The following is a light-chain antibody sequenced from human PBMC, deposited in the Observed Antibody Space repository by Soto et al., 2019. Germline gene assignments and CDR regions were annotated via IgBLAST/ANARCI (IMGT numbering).Light chain of an antibody. CDR2: GAS. CDR1: QSVSSN. V-gene: IGKV3-15*01. J-gene: IGKJ1*01. CDR3: QQYNNWPPWT. Sequence: EIVMTQSPATLSVSPGERATLSCRASQSVSSNLAWYQQKPGRAPRLLIYGASTRATGIPARFSGSGSGTELTLTISSPQSEDFAVYYCQQYNNWPPWTLGQGTKVAIK.